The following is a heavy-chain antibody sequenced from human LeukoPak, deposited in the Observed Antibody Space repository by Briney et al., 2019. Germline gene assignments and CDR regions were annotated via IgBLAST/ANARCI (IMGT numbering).Heavy chain of an antibody. Sequence: PGGSLRLSCAASGFLFYSYAMTWVRQTPGKGLEYVSTINAVDANTYYADSVKGRFTVSRDNSKNTLYLQMNSLRADDTAVYYYAKQFLDTNWGPGTLVTVSS. V-gene: IGHV3-23*01. CDR2: INAVDANT. J-gene: IGHJ4*02. CDR1: GFLFYSYA. CDR3: AKQFLDTN. D-gene: IGHD5-18*01.